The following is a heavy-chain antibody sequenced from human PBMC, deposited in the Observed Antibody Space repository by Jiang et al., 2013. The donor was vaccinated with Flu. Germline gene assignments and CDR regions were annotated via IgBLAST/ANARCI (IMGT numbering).Heavy chain of an antibody. D-gene: IGHD7-27*01. Sequence: FTSYAMNWVRQAPGQGLEWMGWINTNTGNPTYAQGFTGRFVFSLDTSVSTAYLQISSLKTEDTAVYYCARDPELGSRLEIDYWGQGTQVTVSS. CDR1: FTSYA. J-gene: IGHJ4*02. V-gene: IGHV7-4-1*02. CDR3: ARDPELGSRLEIDY. CDR2: INTNTGNP.